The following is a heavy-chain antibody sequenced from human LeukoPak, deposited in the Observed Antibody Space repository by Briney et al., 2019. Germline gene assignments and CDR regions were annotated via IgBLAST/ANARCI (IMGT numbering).Heavy chain of an antibody. J-gene: IGHJ6*03. D-gene: IGHD3-3*01. CDR2: IYFIGSP. Sequence: SETLSLTCTVSGGSISSYYWSWIRQPPGKGLEWIGYIYFIGSPKYNPSHKSRVTISLDKSRKQLSLNLTSVTAADTAVYYCARTSASYYYYMDVWGKGTTVTISS. CDR3: ARTSASYYYYMDV. V-gene: IGHV4-59*01. CDR1: GGSISSYY.